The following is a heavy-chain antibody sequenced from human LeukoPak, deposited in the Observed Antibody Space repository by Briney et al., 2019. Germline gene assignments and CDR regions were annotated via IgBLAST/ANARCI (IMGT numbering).Heavy chain of an antibody. D-gene: IGHD1-26*01. J-gene: IGHJ4*02. Sequence: GGSLRLSCAASGFTFSSYWMHWVRQAPGKGLVWVSHINSDGSSTTYADSVKGRFTITRDNAKNTLYLQMNSLRAEDTAVYYCARDSYGGSYYPEYWGQGTPVTVSS. CDR3: ARDSYGGSYYPEY. V-gene: IGHV3-74*01. CDR2: INSDGSST. CDR1: GFTFSSYW.